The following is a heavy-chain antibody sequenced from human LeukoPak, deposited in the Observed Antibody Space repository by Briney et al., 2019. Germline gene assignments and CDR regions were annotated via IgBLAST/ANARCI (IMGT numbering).Heavy chain of an antibody. CDR3: APLGSGSYQTDY. CDR1: GFTFSSYS. D-gene: IGHD1-26*01. J-gene: IGHJ4*02. V-gene: IGHV3-30*03. CDR2: ISYDGSNK. Sequence: PGGSLRLSCAASGFTFSSYSMNWVRQAPGKGLEWVAVISYDGSNKYYADSVKGRFTISRDNAKNSLYLQMNSLRAEDTAVYYCAPLGSGSYQTDYWGQGTLVTVSS.